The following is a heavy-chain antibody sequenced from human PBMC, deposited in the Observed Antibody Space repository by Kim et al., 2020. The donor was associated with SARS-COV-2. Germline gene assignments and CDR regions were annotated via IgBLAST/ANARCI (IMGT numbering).Heavy chain of an antibody. J-gene: IGHJ4*02. D-gene: IGHD5-18*01. V-gene: IGHV3-23*01. CDR3: AKLTRIQLWSNQYYFDY. CDR2: ISGSGGST. Sequence: GGSLRLSCAASGFTFSSYAMSWVRQAPGKGLEWVSAISGSGGSTYYADSVKGRFTISRDNSKNTLYLQMNSLRAEDTAVYYCAKLTRIQLWSNQYYFDYWGQGTLVTVSS. CDR1: GFTFSSYA.